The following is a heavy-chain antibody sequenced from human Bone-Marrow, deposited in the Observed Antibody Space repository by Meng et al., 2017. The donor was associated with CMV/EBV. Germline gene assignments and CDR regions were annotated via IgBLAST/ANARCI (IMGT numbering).Heavy chain of an antibody. D-gene: IGHD3-16*01. CDR3: AKDLGLLLRVFDY. Sequence: GESLKISCAASGFTFSSYAMSWVRQAPGKGLEWVSVIYSGGSSTYYADSVKGRFTISRDNSKNTLYLQMNSLRAEDTAVYYCAKDLGLLLRVFDYWGQGTLVTVYS. V-gene: IGHV3-23*03. CDR2: IYSGGSST. J-gene: IGHJ4*02. CDR1: GFTFSSYA.